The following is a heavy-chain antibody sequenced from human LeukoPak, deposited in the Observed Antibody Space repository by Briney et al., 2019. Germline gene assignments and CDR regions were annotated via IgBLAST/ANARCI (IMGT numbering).Heavy chain of an antibody. CDR1: GGTFSSYA. Sequence: SVKVSCKASGGTFSSYAISWVRQAPGQGLEWMGGIIPIFGTASYAQKFQGRVTITADESTSTAYMELSSLRSEDTAVYYCATVRYFDWLDYYYYGMDVWGQGTTVTVSS. CDR2: IIPIFGTA. CDR3: ATVRYFDWLDYYYYGMDV. J-gene: IGHJ6*02. V-gene: IGHV1-69*13. D-gene: IGHD3-9*01.